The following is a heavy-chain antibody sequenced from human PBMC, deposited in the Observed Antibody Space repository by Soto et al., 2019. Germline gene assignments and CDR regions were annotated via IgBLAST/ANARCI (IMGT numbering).Heavy chain of an antibody. V-gene: IGHV1-69*13. Sequence: SVKVSCKASGGTFSSYAISWVRQAPGQGLEWMGGIIPIFGTANYAQKFQGRVTITADESTSTAYMELSSLRSEDTAVYYCASQISGSYPPPFDHWGQGTLVTVSS. D-gene: IGHD1-26*01. CDR2: IIPIFGTA. CDR1: GGTFSSYA. CDR3: ASQISGSYPPPFDH. J-gene: IGHJ4*02.